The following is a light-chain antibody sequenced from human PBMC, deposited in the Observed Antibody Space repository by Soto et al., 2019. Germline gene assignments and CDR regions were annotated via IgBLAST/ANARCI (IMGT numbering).Light chain of an antibody. V-gene: IGKV3-20*01. Sequence: VLTQSPATLSLSPGERATLSCGASEGVSSSYVAWYQQKPGQAPRLLMYGISRRATGIPDRFSGSGSGTDFTLTISRLEPEDFAVYYCQQYGSSLRTFGQGTKVDI. CDR2: GIS. CDR3: QQYGSSLRT. J-gene: IGKJ1*01. CDR1: EGVSSSY.